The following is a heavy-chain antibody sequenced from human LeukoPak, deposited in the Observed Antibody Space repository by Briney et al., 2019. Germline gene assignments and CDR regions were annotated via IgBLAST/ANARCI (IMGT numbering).Heavy chain of an antibody. V-gene: IGHV4-59*01. J-gene: IGHJ3*02. D-gene: IGHD3-10*01. CDR2: IYYSGST. Sequence: SETLSLTCTVSGGSISSYYWSWIRQPPGKGLELIGYIYYSGSTNYNPSLKSRVTISVDTSKNQFSLKLSSVTAADTAVYYCARDLIWFGELWHAFDIWGQGTMVTVSS. CDR1: GGSISSYY. CDR3: ARDLIWFGELWHAFDI.